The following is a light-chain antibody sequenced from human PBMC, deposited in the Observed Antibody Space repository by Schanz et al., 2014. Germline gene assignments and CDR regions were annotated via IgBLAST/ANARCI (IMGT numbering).Light chain of an antibody. J-gene: IGKJ2*01. CDR2: GAS. V-gene: IGKV3-20*01. CDR3: QQYGNSPPFT. CDR1: QNVGSN. Sequence: EIVMTQSPATLSVSPGERATLSCRASQNVGSNLAWYQQKPGQAPRLLIYGASSRATGIPDRFSGSGSGTDFTLTISRLEPEDFAVYYCQQYGNSPPFTFGQGTKLEIK.